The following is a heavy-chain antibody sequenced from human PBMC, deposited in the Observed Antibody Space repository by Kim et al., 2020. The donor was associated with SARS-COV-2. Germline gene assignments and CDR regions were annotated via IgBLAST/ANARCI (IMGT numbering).Heavy chain of an antibody. V-gene: IGHV3-7*03. Sequence: GGSLRLSCAASGFTFSSYWMSWVRQAPGKGLEWVANIKQDGSEKYYVDSVKGRFTISRDNAKNSLYLQMNSLRAEDTAVYYCARATSDYDILTDNWFDPWGQGTLVTVSS. CDR3: ARATSDYDILTDNWFDP. D-gene: IGHD3-9*01. CDR1: GFTFSSYW. J-gene: IGHJ5*02. CDR2: IKQDGSEK.